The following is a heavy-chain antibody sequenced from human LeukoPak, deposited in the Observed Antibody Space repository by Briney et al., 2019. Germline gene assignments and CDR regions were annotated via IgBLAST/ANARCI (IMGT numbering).Heavy chain of an antibody. J-gene: IGHJ4*02. V-gene: IGHV4-59*01. D-gene: IGHD6-19*01. CDR2: IYYSGST. CDR3: ASMDSSGWPFDY. Sequence: PSETLSLTCTVSGGSISSYYWSWIRQPPGKGLEWIGYIYYSGSTNYSPSLKSRVTISVDTSKNQFSLKLSSVTAADTAVYYCASMDSSGWPFDYWGQGTLVTVSS. CDR1: GGSISSYY.